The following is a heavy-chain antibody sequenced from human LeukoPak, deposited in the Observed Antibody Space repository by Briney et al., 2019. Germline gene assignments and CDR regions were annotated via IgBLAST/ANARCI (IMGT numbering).Heavy chain of an antibody. V-gene: IGHV6-1*01. CDR1: GDSVSSNSAA. D-gene: IGHD2/OR15-2a*01. Sequence: SQTLSLTCAISGDSVSSNSAAWNWIRQSPSRGLEWLVRTYYRSKWYNDYAVSVKGRITISAATSKNKFSLKLRSVTHEDTAVYSCTSSISVLWDGGQGTLVTVSS. CDR3: TSSISVLWD. CDR2: TYYRSKWYN. J-gene: IGHJ4*02.